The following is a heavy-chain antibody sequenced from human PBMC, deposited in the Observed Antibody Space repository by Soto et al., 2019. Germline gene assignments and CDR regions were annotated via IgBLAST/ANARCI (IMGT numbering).Heavy chain of an antibody. CDR3: AHRPYYYDSSGYSREGYFQH. V-gene: IGHV2-5*02. Sequence: QITLKESGPTLVKPTQTLTLTCTFSGFSLSTSGVGVGWIRQPPGKALEWLALIYWDDDKRYSPSLKSRLTITKDNYKNQVVIKMTNMDPVDTATYYCAHRPYYYDSSGYSREGYFQHWGQGTLVTVSS. CDR1: GFSLSTSGVG. J-gene: IGHJ1*01. CDR2: IYWDDDK. D-gene: IGHD3-22*01.